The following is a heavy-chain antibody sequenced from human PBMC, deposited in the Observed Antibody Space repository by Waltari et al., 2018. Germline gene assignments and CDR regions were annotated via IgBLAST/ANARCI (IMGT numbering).Heavy chain of an antibody. V-gene: IGHV4-61*02. CDR2: IYTSGST. CDR1: GGSISSGSYY. J-gene: IGHJ6*03. CDR3: AREMVELIYYYYYYMDV. D-gene: IGHD1-7*01. Sequence: ESGPGLVKPSQTLSLPCTVSGGSISSGSYYWSWIRQPAGKGLEWIGRIYTSGSTNYNPSLKSRVPISVDTSKNQFSLKLSSVTAADTAVYYCAREMVELIYYYYYYMDVWGKGTTVTVSS.